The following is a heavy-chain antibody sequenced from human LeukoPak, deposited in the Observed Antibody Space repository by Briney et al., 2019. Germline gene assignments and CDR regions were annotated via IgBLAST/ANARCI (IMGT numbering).Heavy chain of an antibody. D-gene: IGHD4-11*01. CDR1: GGTFSSYA. Sequence: SVKVSCKASGGTFSSYAISWVRQAPGQGLEWMGGIIPIFGTANYAQKFQGRVTITADESTSTAYMELSSLRSEDTAVYYCASQKSIYSNYESYFDYWGQGTLVTVSS. V-gene: IGHV1-69*13. CDR2: IIPIFGTA. J-gene: IGHJ4*02. CDR3: ASQKSIYSNYESYFDY.